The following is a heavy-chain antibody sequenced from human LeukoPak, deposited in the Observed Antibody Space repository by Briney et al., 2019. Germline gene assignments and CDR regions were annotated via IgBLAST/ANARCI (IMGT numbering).Heavy chain of an antibody. V-gene: IGHV3-23*01. J-gene: IGHJ4*02. CDR2: ICSNDNNT. D-gene: IGHD2-15*01. CDR1: GFTFSSYS. Sequence: GGSLRLSCAASGFTFSSYSMNWVRQAPWKGQEWVSAICSNDNNTYYANSVKGRFTISRDNSKNTLSLQLNSLRAEDTAVYYCAKGTSSSCYSAPNYWGQGTLVTVSS. CDR3: AKGTSSSCYSAPNY.